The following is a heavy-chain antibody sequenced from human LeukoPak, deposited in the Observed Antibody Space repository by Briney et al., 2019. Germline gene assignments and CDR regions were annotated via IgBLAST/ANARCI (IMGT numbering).Heavy chain of an antibody. CDR2: INHSGTT. CDR1: GGSFSGYY. Sequence: SETLSLTCAVYGGSFSGYYWSWIRQPPGKGLEWIGEINHSGTTNYNPSLKSRVTISVDTSKSQFSLKLSSVTAADTAVYYCARGGRYYGSGSYYNPWGQGTLVTVSS. V-gene: IGHV4-34*01. D-gene: IGHD3-10*01. J-gene: IGHJ5*02. CDR3: ARGGRYYGSGSYYNP.